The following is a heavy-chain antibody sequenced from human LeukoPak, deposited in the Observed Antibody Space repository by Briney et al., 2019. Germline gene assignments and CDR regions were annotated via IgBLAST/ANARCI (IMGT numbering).Heavy chain of an antibody. CDR1: GFTFSDYY. J-gene: IGHJ1*01. D-gene: IGHD6-25*01. Sequence: GGSLRLSCAASGFTFSDYYMSWIRQAPGKGLEWVAVISYDGSNKYYADSVKGRFTISRDNSKNTLYLQMNSLRAEDTAVYYCAKDRIAAAVDAEYFQHWGQGTLVTVSS. CDR2: ISYDGSNK. CDR3: AKDRIAAAVDAEYFQH. V-gene: IGHV3-30*18.